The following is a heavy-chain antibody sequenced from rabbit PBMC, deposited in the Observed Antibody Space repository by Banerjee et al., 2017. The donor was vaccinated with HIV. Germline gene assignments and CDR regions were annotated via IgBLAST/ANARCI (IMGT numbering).Heavy chain of an antibody. CDR2: INTSSGNT. Sequence: GLEWIACINTSSGNTVYASWAKGRFTISKTSSTTVTLQMTSLTAADTATYFCARYFGTEWVGWNFNLWGQGTLVTVS. CDR3: ARYFGTEWVGWNFNL. J-gene: IGHJ4*01. V-gene: IGHV1S40*01. D-gene: IGHD1-1*01.